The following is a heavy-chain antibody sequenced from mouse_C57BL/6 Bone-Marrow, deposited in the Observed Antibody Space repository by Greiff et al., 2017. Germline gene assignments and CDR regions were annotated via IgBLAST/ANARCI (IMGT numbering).Heavy chain of an antibody. CDR2: IYPGDGDT. CDR1: GYAFSSSW. D-gene: IGHD2-1*01. J-gene: IGHJ3*01. Sequence: QVQLQQSGPELVKPGASVKISCKASGYAFSSSWMNWVKQRPGRGLEWIGRIYPGDGDTNYHGKFKGKATLTADKSSSTAYMQLSSLTSEDSAVYLCANYGKESWFAYWGQGTLVTVSA. CDR3: ANYGKESWFAY. V-gene: IGHV1-82*01.